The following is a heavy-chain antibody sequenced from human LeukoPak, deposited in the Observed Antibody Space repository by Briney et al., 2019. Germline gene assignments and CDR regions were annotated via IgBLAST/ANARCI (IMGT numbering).Heavy chain of an antibody. J-gene: IGHJ5*02. Sequence: RGSLRLSCAASGFTFSSYSMNWVRQAPGKGLEWVSSISSISSYIYYADSVKGRFTISRDNAKNSLYLQMHSLRDEDTAVYYCARDREYCSSTSCHNWFDPWGQGTLVTVSS. CDR1: GFTFSSYS. V-gene: IGHV3-21*01. D-gene: IGHD2-2*01. CDR2: ISSISSYI. CDR3: ARDREYCSSTSCHNWFDP.